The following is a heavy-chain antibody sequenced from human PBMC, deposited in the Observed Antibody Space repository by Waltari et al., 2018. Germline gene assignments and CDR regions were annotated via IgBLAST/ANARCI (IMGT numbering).Heavy chain of an antibody. CDR2: IRYSGDS. Sequence: QVQLQESGPGLVRPSQTLSLTCTVTGDSITTNNYFWSWIRRLPGKGLEWIGYIRYSGDSYYNPSLKSRATISRDTSQNQFSLRLSSVTAADTAVYYCAREVIVVATSDAFDIWGQGTMVTVST. D-gene: IGHD5-12*01. CDR3: AREVIVVATSDAFDI. CDR1: GDSITTNNYF. V-gene: IGHV4-31*03. J-gene: IGHJ3*02.